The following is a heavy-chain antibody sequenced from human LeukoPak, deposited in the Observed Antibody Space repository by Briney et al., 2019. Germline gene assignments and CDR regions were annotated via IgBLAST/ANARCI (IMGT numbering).Heavy chain of an antibody. CDR2: IYYSGST. J-gene: IGHJ5*02. CDR3: ARGFYGSGSYYGNWFDP. D-gene: IGHD3-10*01. CDR1: GGSISSSNYY. V-gene: IGHV4-39*07. Sequence: SETLSLTCTVSGGSISSSNYYWGWIRQPPGKGLEWIGSIYYSGSTYYNPSLKSRVTISVDTSKNQFSLKLSSVTAADTAVYYCARGFYGSGSYYGNWFDPWGQGTLVTVSS.